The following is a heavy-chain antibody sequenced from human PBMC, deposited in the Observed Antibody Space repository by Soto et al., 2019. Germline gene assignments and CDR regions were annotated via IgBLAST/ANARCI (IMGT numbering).Heavy chain of an antibody. CDR3: ARRSFKYYDSSGYPTGPFDY. CDR1: GGSISSSSYY. J-gene: IGHJ4*02. Sequence: PSETLSLTCTVSGGSISSSSYYWGWIRQPPGKGLEWIGSIYYSGSTYYNPSLKSRVTISVDTSKNQFSLKLSSVTAADTAVYYCARRSFKYYDSSGYPTGPFDYWGQGTLVTVSS. V-gene: IGHV4-39*01. CDR2: IYYSGST. D-gene: IGHD3-22*01.